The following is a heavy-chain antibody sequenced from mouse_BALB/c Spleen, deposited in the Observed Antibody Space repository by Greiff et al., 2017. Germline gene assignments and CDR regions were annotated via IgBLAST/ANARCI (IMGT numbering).Heavy chain of an antibody. V-gene: IGHV5-17*02. CDR3: AREGIYDGYYGFAY. D-gene: IGHD2-3*01. CDR1: GFTFSSFG. J-gene: IGHJ3*01. CDR2: ISSGSSTI. Sequence: EVKLQESGGDLVQPGGSRKLSCAASGFTFSSFGMHWVRQAPEKGLEWVAYISSGSSTIYYADTVKGRFTISRDNPKNTLFLQMTSLRSEDTAMYYCAREGIYDGYYGFAYWGQGTLVTVSA.